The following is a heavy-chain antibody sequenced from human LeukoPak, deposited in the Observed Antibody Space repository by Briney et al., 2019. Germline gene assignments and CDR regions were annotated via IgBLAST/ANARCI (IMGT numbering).Heavy chain of an antibody. CDR1: GGSITSSNYF. CDR3: ARGRITIFGVAKGFDP. D-gene: IGHD3-3*01. J-gene: IGHJ5*02. CDR2: IYYSGST. Sequence: SETLSLTCTVSGGSITSSNYFWGWIRQSPGKGLEWIGSIYYSGSTYYNPSLKSRVTISVDTSKNQFSLKLSSVTAADTAVYYCARGRITIFGVAKGFDPWGQGTLVTVSS. V-gene: IGHV4-39*07.